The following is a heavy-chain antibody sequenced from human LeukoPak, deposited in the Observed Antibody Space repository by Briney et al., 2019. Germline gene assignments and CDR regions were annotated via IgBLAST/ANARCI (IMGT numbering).Heavy chain of an antibody. V-gene: IGHV3-33*01. CDR2: IWYDGSNK. Sequence: GRSLRLSCAASGFTFSSYGMHWVRQAPGKGLEWVAVIWYDGSNKYYADSVKGRFTISRDNSKNTLYLQMNSLRAEDTAVYYCARDLKGGNGFDIWGQGTMVTVSS. CDR1: GFTFSSYG. CDR3: ARDLKGGNGFDI. D-gene: IGHD3-16*01. J-gene: IGHJ3*02.